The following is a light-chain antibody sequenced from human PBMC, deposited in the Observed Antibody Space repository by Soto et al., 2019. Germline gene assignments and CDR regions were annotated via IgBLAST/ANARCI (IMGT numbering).Light chain of an antibody. V-gene: IGKV3-15*01. CDR3: QQDSSWPLT. J-gene: IGKJ4*01. CDR1: QDIRSS. CDR2: GAS. Sequence: DIVLTQTPATLSASPWERVTLSCRASQDIRSSLAWYQQKPGQAPRLLIYGASIRATGVPATFSGSGSGTEFTLSISSLQSEHLGVYYCQQDSSWPLTFGGGTKV.